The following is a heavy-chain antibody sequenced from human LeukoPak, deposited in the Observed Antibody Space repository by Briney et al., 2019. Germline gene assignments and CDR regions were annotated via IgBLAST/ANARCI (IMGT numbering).Heavy chain of an antibody. CDR2: INHSGST. D-gene: IGHD2-15*01. CDR3: ARGSTYCSGGSCYSHNLFDP. CDR1: GGSFSGYY. Sequence: NSSETLSLTCAVYGGSFSGYYWSWIRQPPGKGLEWIGEINHSGSTNYNPSLKSRVTISVDTSKNQFSLKLSSVTAADTAVYYCARGSTYCSGGSCYSHNLFDPWGQGTLVTVSS. J-gene: IGHJ5*02. V-gene: IGHV4-34*01.